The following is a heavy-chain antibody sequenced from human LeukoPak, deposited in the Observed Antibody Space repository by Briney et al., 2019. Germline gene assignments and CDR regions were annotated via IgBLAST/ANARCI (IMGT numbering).Heavy chain of an antibody. V-gene: IGHV3-53*01. CDR3: ARDRIEGDYVYYYYGMDV. CDR1: GFIFSSAW. Sequence: GGSLRLSCAASGFIFSSAWMNWVRQAPGKGLEWVSVIYSGGSTYYADSVKGRFTISRDNSKNTLYLQMNSLRAEDTAVYYCARDRIEGDYVYYYYGMDVWGQGTTVTVSS. CDR2: IYSGGST. D-gene: IGHD4-17*01. J-gene: IGHJ6*02.